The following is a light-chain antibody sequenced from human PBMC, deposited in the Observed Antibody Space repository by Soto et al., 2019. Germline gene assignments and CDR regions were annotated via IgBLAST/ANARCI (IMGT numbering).Light chain of an antibody. CDR3: QPYGSSPLT. CDR2: GAS. Sequence: DIVLTQSPGTLSLSPGERATLSCRASQSVSSSYLAWYQQKPGQAPRLLIYGASIRATGIPDRFSGSGSGTDFTLPISRLEPEDFAVSYCQPYGSSPLTFGGGTNMEI. J-gene: IGKJ4*01. V-gene: IGKV3-20*01. CDR1: QSVSSSY.